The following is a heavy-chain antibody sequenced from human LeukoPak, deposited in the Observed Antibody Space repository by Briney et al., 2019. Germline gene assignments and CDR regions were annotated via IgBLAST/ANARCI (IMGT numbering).Heavy chain of an antibody. D-gene: IGHD4-23*01. CDR3: AKDTHYGGNSFDY. CDR2: ISWNSGSI. CDR1: GFTFDDYA. V-gene: IGHV3-9*01. Sequence: PGGSLRLSCAASGFTFDDYAMHWVRQAPGKGLEWVSGISWNSGSIGYADSVKGRFTISRDNAKNSLYLQMNSLRAEDTALYCCAKDTHYGGNSFDYWGQGTLVTVSS. J-gene: IGHJ4*02.